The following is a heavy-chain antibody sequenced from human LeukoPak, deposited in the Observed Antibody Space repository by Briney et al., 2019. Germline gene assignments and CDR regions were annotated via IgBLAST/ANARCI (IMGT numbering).Heavy chain of an antibody. CDR1: GGSISSSSYY. CDR3: ASYDWGSNPPSPEY. J-gene: IGHJ4*02. D-gene: IGHD7-27*01. Sequence: SETLSLTCTVSGGSISSSSYYWGWIRQPPGKGLEWIGSIYYSGSTYYNPSLKSRVTMSVDTSKNQFSLKLSSVTAADTAVYYCASYDWGSNPPSPEYWGQGTLVTVSS. CDR2: IYYSGST. V-gene: IGHV4-39*01.